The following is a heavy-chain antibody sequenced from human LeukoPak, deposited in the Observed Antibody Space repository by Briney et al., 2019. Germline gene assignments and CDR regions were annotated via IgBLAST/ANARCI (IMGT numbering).Heavy chain of an antibody. CDR2: IIPIFGTA. CDR1: GGTFSSYA. V-gene: IGHV1-69*13. Sequence: SVKASCKASGGTFSSYAISWVRQAPGQGLEWMGGIIPIFGTANYAQKFQGRVTITADESTSTAYMELSSLRSEDTAVYYCATCWDRDWYFDLWGRGTLVTVSS. D-gene: IGHD1-26*01. J-gene: IGHJ2*01. CDR3: ATCWDRDWYFDL.